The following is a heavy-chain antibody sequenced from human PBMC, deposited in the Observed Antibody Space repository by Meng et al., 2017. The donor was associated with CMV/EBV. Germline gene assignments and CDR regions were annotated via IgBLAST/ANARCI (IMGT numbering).Heavy chain of an antibody. Sequence: IRSGGYYWSCIRPHPGKGLEWIGYIYYSGSTYYNPSLKSRVTISVDTSKNQFSLKLSSVTAADTAVYYCARDRGCSGGSCPSGWFDPWGQGTLVTVSS. J-gene: IGHJ5*02. V-gene: IGHV4-31*02. CDR3: ARDRGCSGGSCPSGWFDP. CDR1: IRSGGYY. CDR2: IYYSGST. D-gene: IGHD2-15*01.